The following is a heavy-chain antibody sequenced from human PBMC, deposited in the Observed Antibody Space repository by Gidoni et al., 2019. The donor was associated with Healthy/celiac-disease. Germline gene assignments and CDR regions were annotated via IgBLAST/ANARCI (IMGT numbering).Heavy chain of an antibody. Sequence: QVQLQQWGAGLLKPSETLSLTCAVYGGSFSGYYWLWIRQPPGKGLEWIGEINHSGSTNYNPSLKSRVTISVDTSKTQFSLKLSSVTAADTAVYYCARSRQQLADYWGQGTLVTVSS. CDR2: INHSGST. V-gene: IGHV4-34*01. D-gene: IGHD6-13*01. J-gene: IGHJ4*02. CDR3: ARSRQQLADY. CDR1: GGSFSGYY.